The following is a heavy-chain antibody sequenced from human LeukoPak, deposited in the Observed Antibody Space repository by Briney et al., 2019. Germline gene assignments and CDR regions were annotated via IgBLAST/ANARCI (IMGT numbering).Heavy chain of an antibody. J-gene: IGHJ4*02. CDR1: GFTSSDAW. CDR3: ASLGMITFGGVAYYFDY. D-gene: IGHD3-16*01. CDR2: ISSSSSYI. V-gene: IGHV3-21*01. Sequence: GGSLRLSCTASGFTSSDAWMSWVRQAPGKGLEWVSSISSSSSYIYYADSVKGRFTISRDNAKNSLYLQMNSLRAEDTAVYYCASLGMITFGGVAYYFDYWGQGTLVTVSS.